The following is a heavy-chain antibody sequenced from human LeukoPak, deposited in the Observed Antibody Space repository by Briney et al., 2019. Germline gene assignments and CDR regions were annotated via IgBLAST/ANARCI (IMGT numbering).Heavy chain of an antibody. Sequence: GGSLRLSCAASGFTFSSYSMNWVRQAPGKGLEWVSSISSSISYIYYADSVKGRFTISRDNAKNSLYLQMNSLRAEDTAVYYCARELGRYCSGGSCYPLDYWGQGTLVTVSS. D-gene: IGHD2-15*01. J-gene: IGHJ4*02. CDR3: ARELGRYCSGGSCYPLDY. CDR2: ISSSISYI. V-gene: IGHV3-21*01. CDR1: GFTFSSYS.